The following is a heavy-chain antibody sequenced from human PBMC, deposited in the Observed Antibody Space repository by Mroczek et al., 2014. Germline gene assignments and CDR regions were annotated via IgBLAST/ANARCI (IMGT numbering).Heavy chain of an antibody. CDR3: AKTXSWFDP. CDR2: IYTSGST. Sequence: QVQLQQSGPGLVKPSQTLSLTCTVSGGSISSGSYYWSWIRQPAGKGLEWIGRIYTSGSTNYNPSLKSRVTMSVDTSKNQFSLKLSSVTAADTAVYYCAKTXSWFDPWGQGTLVTVSS. J-gene: IGHJ5*02. CDR1: GGSISSGSYY. V-gene: IGHV4-61*02.